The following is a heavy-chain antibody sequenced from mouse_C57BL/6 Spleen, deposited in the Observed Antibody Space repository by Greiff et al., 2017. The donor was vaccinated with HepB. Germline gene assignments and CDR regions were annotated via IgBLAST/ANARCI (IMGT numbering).Heavy chain of an antibody. Sequence: VQLQQSGAELVMPGASVKLSCKASGYTFTSYWMHWVKQRPGQGLEWIGEIDPSDSYTNYNQKFKGKSTLTVDKSSSTAYMQLSSLTSEDSAVYYCARNRGLRDYAMDYWGQGTSVTVSS. CDR1: GYTFTSYW. D-gene: IGHD2-4*01. CDR3: ARNRGLRDYAMDY. V-gene: IGHV1-69*01. J-gene: IGHJ4*01. CDR2: IDPSDSYT.